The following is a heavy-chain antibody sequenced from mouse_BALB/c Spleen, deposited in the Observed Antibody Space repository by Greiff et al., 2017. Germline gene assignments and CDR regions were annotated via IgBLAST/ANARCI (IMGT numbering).Heavy chain of an antibody. V-gene: IGHV2-6-7*01. J-gene: IGHJ4*01. CDR3: ARDYGYDGYAMDY. CDR2: IWGDGST. D-gene: IGHD2-2*01. Sequence: VNVVESGPGLVAPSQSLSITCTVSGFSLTGYGVNWVRQPPGKGLEWLGMIWGDGSTDYNSALKSRLSISKDNSKSQVFLKMNSLQTDDTARYYCARDYGYDGYAMDYWGQGTSVTVSS. CDR1: GFSLTGYG.